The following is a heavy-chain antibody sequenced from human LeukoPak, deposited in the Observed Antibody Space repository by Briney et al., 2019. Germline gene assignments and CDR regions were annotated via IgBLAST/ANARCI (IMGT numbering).Heavy chain of an antibody. CDR1: GFTFSNAW. Sequence: GGSLRLSCAASGFTFSNAWMSWVRQAPGKGLEWVGRIKSKTDGGTTDYAAPVKGRFTISRDDSKNTLYLQMNSLKTEDTAVYYCTTRYLLIGRLLGLDAFDIWGQGTMVTVSS. CDR2: IKSKTDGGTT. V-gene: IGHV3-15*01. D-gene: IGHD2-8*02. J-gene: IGHJ3*02. CDR3: TTRYLLIGRLLGLDAFDI.